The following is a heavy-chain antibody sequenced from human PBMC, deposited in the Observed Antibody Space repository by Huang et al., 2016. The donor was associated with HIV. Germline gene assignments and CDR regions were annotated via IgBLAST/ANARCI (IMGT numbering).Heavy chain of an antibody. CDR1: GGSIRSDNYY. D-gene: IGHD3-10*01. CDR3: ARLPGSITMIRGVITDPY. Sequence: QLQLQESGPGLVKPSETLSLTCTVSGGSIRSDNYYWSWIRQPPGKGLEWIGSIYYSGGTYDNPTLKSRVTITVDTSKNQFSLKMRSVTAADTAVYYCARLPGSITMIRGVITDPYWGQGTLVTVSS. CDR2: IYYSGGT. J-gene: IGHJ4*02. V-gene: IGHV4-39*01.